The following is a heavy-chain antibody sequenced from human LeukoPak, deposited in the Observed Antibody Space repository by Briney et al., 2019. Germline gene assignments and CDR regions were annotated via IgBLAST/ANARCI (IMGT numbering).Heavy chain of an antibody. CDR2: IKQDGSEK. J-gene: IGHJ3*02. Sequence: GGSLTLSCAASGFTFSSYWMSWVRQAPGKGLEWVANIKQDGSEKYYVDSVKGRFTISRDSANNSLYLQMNSLRGEDTAVYYCAREGWFGELDRHPFDIWGQGTMVTVSS. CDR3: AREGWFGELDRHPFDI. V-gene: IGHV3-7*01. CDR1: GFTFSSYW. D-gene: IGHD3-10*01.